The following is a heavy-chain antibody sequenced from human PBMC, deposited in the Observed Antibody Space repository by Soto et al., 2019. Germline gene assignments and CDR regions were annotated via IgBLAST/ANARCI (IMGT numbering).Heavy chain of an antibody. CDR3: ARDVTAAYTYFDY. J-gene: IGHJ4*02. V-gene: IGHV3-23*01. CDR2: ISYGGGTT. CDR1: EFPFSNYA. Sequence: PGGSLRLSCAASEFPFSNYAMSWVRQAPGKGLEWVSAISYGGGTTYYADSVKGRFTISRDNSKNTLYLQMNSLRAEDTAVYYCARDVTAAYTYFDYWGQGTLVTVSS. D-gene: IGHD6-13*01.